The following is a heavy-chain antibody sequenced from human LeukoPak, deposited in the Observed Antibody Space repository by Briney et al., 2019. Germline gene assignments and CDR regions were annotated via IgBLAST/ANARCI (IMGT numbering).Heavy chain of an antibody. CDR3: ARGLNYGGSGYYFDS. CDR2: MNPNSANT. CDR1: GYTFTNYD. J-gene: IGHJ4*02. D-gene: IGHD3-22*01. V-gene: IGHV1-8*01. Sequence: ASVKVSCKASGYTFTNYDINWVRQATGQGLEWMAWMNPNSANTGYAQKFQGRVTMTRNTSISTAYMELSSLRSEDTAVYYCARGLNYGGSGYYFDSWGPGTLVTVSS.